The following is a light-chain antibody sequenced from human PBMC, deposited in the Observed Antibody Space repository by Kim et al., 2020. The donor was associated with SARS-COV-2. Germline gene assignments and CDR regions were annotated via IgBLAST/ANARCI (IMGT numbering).Light chain of an antibody. J-gene: IGLJ3*02. CDR2: EDY. V-gene: IGLV6-57*01. CDR1: SGNIASNF. CDR3: QSYDATNQV. Sequence: GKTVTISCTRSSGNIASNFVQWYQQRPGSSPTIVIYEDYQRPSGVPDLFAGSIDRSANSASLTISGLKTEDEADYYCQSYDATNQVFGGGTQLTVL.